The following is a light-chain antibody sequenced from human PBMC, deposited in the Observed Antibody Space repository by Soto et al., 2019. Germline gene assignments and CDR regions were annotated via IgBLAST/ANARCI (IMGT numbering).Light chain of an antibody. CDR3: QSYDSGLSGSWV. CDR2: ANS. Sequence: QTVVTQPPSVSGAPGQRVTISCTGSSSNIGAGYDVHWYQQLPGTAPKLLIFANSNRPSGVPDRFSGSKSGTSASLAITGLQAEDEADYYCQSYDSGLSGSWVFGGGTQLTVL. J-gene: IGLJ2*01. V-gene: IGLV1-40*01. CDR1: SSNIGAGYD.